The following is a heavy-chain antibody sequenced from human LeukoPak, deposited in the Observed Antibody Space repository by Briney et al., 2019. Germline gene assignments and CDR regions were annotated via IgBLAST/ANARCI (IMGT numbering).Heavy chain of an antibody. D-gene: IGHD6-13*01. CDR3: ASDAEQQLGFNYYYYYGMDV. V-gene: IGHV1-69*04. CDR1: GGTFSSYA. J-gene: IGHJ6*02. Sequence: ASVKVSCKASGGTFSSYAISWVRQAPGQGLEWMGRIIPILGIANYAQKFQGRVTITADKSTSTAYMELSSLRSEDTAVCYCASDAEQQLGFNYYYYYGMDVWGQGTTVTVSS. CDR2: IIPILGIA.